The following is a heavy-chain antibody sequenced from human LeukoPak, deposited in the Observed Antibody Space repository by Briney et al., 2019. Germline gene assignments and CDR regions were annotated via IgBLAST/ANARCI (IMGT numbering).Heavy chain of an antibody. CDR3: ASTIPGGIVGDRNKGQYYFDY. V-gene: IGHV4-59*08. D-gene: IGHD1-26*01. CDR1: GGSISSYY. J-gene: IGHJ4*02. CDR2: IYYSGST. Sequence: SETLSLTCTVSGGSISSYYWSWIRQPPGKGLEWIGYIYYSGSTNYNPSLKCRVTISVDTSKNQFSLKLSSVTAADTAVYYCASTIPGGIVGDRNKGQYYFDYWGQGTLVTVSS.